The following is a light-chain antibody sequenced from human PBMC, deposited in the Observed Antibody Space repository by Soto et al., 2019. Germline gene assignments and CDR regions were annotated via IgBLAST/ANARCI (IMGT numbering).Light chain of an antibody. V-gene: IGLV2-14*01. CDR1: TSAY. J-gene: IGLJ2*01. CDR2: EVS. CDR3: SSYTSSSTLL. Sequence: QSALTQPASVSGSPGQSITISCTGTTSAYVSWYQQHSGKAPKLMIYEVSNRPSGVSNRFSGSKSGNTASLAISGLQTEDEADYYCSSYTSSSTLLFGGGTKLTVL.